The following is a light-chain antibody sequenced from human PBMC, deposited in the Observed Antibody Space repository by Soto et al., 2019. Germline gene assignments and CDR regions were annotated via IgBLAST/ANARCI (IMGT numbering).Light chain of an antibody. CDR1: SSDVGGYNY. CDR2: EVN. V-gene: IGLV2-8*01. J-gene: IGLJ1*01. Sequence: QSVLTQPPSASGSPGQSVAIYCTGTSSDVGGYNYVSWYQQHPGKAPKLMIYEVNKRPSGVPDRFSGSKSGNTASLTVSGLQAEDEADYYCSSYAGSSNVFGTGTKV. CDR3: SSYAGSSNV.